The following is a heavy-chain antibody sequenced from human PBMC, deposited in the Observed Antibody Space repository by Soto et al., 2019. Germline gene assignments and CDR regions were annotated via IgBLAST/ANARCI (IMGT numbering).Heavy chain of an antibody. CDR3: ACGIAAAVNYYYYGMDV. V-gene: IGHV3-66*01. CDR1: GFTVSSNY. Sequence: PGGSLRLSCAASGFTVSSNYMSWVRQAPGQGLEWVSVIYSGGSTYYADSVKGRFTISRDNSKNTLYLQMNSLRAEDTAVYYCACGIAAAVNYYYYGMDVWGQGTTVTVSS. D-gene: IGHD6-13*01. J-gene: IGHJ6*02. CDR2: IYSGGST.